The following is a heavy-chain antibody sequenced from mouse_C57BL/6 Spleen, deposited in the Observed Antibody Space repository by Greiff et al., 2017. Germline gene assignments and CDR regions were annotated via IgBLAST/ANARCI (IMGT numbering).Heavy chain of an antibody. CDR2: IRNKANNHAT. V-gene: IGHV6-6*01. Sequence: EVMLVESGGGLVQPGGSMKLSCAASGFTFSDAWMDWVRQSPEKGLEWVAEIRNKANNHATYYAESVKGRFTISRDDSKSSVYLQMNSLRAEDTGIYYCTSGDYYGSRRYFDVWGTGTTVTVSS. J-gene: IGHJ1*03. CDR1: GFTFSDAW. D-gene: IGHD1-1*01. CDR3: TSGDYYGSRRYFDV.